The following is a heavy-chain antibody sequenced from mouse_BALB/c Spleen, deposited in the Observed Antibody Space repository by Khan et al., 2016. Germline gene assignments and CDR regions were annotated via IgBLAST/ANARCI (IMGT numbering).Heavy chain of an antibody. Sequence: EVQLQESGPDLVKPSQSLSLTCTVTGFTITSDYSWYWIRQFPGNKLEWMGYIHYSGSTNYNPSLKSRISITRDTSKNQFFLQLNSVTTEDTATFYCARYYYGGDPWFAYWGQGTLVTVSA. V-gene: IGHV3-1*02. CDR3: ARYYYGGDPWFAY. D-gene: IGHD1-1*01. J-gene: IGHJ3*01. CDR1: GFTITSDYS. CDR2: IHYSGST.